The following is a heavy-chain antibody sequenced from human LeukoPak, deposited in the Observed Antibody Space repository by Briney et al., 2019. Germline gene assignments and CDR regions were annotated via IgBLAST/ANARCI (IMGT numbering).Heavy chain of an antibody. CDR3: AKWGVLMGMTAYDAFDI. Sequence: GGSLRLSCAASGFTFSSYWMSWVRQAPGKGLEWVANIKQDGSEKYYVDSVKGRFTISRDNAKNSLYLQMNSLRAEDTAVYYCAKWGVLMGMTAYDAFDIWGRGTMVTVSS. J-gene: IGHJ3*02. CDR2: IKQDGSEK. V-gene: IGHV3-7*01. CDR1: GFTFSSYW. D-gene: IGHD2-8*01.